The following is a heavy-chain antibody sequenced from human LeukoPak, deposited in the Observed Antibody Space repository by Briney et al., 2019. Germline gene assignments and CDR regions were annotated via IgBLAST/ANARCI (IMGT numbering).Heavy chain of an antibody. CDR2: ISGSGGTT. D-gene: IGHD6-19*01. CDR1: GFTFSNYA. CDR3: AKDRRYSSD. Sequence: GGSLRLSCAASGFTFSNYAMSWVRQAPGKGLEWVSGISGSGGTTYYADSVKGRFTISRDNSKNTLHLQMNSLRAEDTAVYYCAKDRRYSSDWGQGTLVTVSS. V-gene: IGHV3-23*01. J-gene: IGHJ4*02.